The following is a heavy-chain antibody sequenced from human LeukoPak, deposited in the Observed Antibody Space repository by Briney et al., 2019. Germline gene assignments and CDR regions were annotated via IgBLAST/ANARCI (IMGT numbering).Heavy chain of an antibody. CDR3: AGDGGDILTGYHDY. Sequence: GRSLRLSCAASGFTFSSYGMHWVRQAPGKGLEWVAAIWYDGSNEYYADSVKGRFTISRDNSKNTLYLQMNSLRAEDTAVYYCAGDGGDILTGYHDYWGQGTLVTVSS. CDR1: GFTFSSYG. D-gene: IGHD3-9*01. CDR2: IWYDGSNE. V-gene: IGHV3-33*01. J-gene: IGHJ4*02.